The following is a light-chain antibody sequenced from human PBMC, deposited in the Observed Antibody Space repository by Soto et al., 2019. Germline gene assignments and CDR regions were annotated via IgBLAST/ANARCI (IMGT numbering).Light chain of an antibody. V-gene: IGKV3-20*01. Sequence: EIVLTQSPCTLSLSPGERATLSCRASQSVGSSYLAWYQQKPGQAPRLLIYGASSRATGIPDRFSGSGSGTDFTLTISRLEPEDFAVYSCQQYDNSPYTFGQGTKLEIK. CDR1: QSVGSSY. CDR2: GAS. J-gene: IGKJ2*01. CDR3: QQYDNSPYT.